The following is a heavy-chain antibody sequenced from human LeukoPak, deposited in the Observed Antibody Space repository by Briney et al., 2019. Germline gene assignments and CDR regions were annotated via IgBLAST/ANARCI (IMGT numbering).Heavy chain of an antibody. V-gene: IGHV4-30-2*03. J-gene: IGHJ6*03. D-gene: IGHD1-14*01. Sequence: SETLSLTCSVSGDPISSGADYWTWIPQPPGKGLEWLGSIYYSGSTYYNPSLKSRVTISVDTSKNQFSLKLSSETAADTAVYYCASPSEPSYYYYYMDVWGKGTTVTVSS. CDR2: IYYSGST. CDR3: ASPSEPSYYYYYMDV. CDR1: GDPISSGADY.